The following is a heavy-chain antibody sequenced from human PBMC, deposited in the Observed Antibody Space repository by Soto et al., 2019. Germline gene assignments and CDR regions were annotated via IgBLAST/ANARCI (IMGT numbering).Heavy chain of an antibody. CDR1: GFSLSTSGVG. J-gene: IGHJ5*02. CDR3: ARLLRDIVVVPAEEYNWFDP. D-gene: IGHD2-2*01. Sequence: SGPTLVNHTQTLTLTCTFSGFSLSTSGVGVGWIRQPPGKALEWLALIYWDDDKRYSPSLKSRLTITKDTSKNQVVLTMTNMDPVDTATYYCARLLRDIVVVPAEEYNWFDPWGQGTLVTVSS. V-gene: IGHV2-5*02. CDR2: IYWDDDK.